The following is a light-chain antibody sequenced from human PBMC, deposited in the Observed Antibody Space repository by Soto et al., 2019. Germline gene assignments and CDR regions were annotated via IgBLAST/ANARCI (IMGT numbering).Light chain of an antibody. CDR1: SSDVGGYNY. CDR3: SSYTSSNTEV. CDR2: EVY. J-gene: IGLJ1*01. Sequence: QSVLTQPASVSGSPGQSITISCTGTSSDVGGYNYVSWYQQYPGKVPKLMIYEVYTRPSGVSHRFSGSKSGNTASLTISGLQAEDEADYYCSSYTSSNTEVFGSGTKVTV. V-gene: IGLV2-14*01.